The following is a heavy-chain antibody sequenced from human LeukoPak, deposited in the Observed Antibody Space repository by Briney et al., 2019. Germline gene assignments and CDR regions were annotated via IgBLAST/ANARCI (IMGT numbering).Heavy chain of an antibody. J-gene: IGHJ4*02. CDR2: ISYDGSKK. CDR3: ARDLKTAMDYFDY. Sequence: GGSLRLSCAASGFTFSTYSMHWVRQAPGKGLEWVAIISYDGSKKYYADSVKGRFTISRDNSKNTLFLQMNSLRPEDTAVYYCARDLKTAMDYFDYWGQGALVTVSS. D-gene: IGHD2-2*01. CDR1: GFTFSTYS. V-gene: IGHV3-30*04.